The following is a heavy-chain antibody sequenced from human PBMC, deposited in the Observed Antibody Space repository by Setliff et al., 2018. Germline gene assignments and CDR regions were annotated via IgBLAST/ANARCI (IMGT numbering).Heavy chain of an antibody. Sequence: ASVKVSCKASGYTFTAYDIHWMRQAPGQSLEWMGWINGVNGNTKCSQNFQGRVTFTSDTSANTAFMELSSLRSEDSSMYYCARGQTVGPNSGKDYWGQGTLVTVSS. CDR3: ARGQTVGPNSGKDY. V-gene: IGHV1-3*01. CDR1: GYTFTAYD. J-gene: IGHJ4*02. D-gene: IGHD1-26*01. CDR2: INGVNGNT.